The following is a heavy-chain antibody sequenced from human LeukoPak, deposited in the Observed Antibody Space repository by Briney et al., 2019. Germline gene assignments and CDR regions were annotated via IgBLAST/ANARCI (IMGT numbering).Heavy chain of an antibody. CDR1: GFTFSSYE. Sequence: GGSLRLSCSASGFTFSSYEMNCVRQAPGKGLELVSYISISSSTIYYADSVKGRFTISRDNAKNSLYLQMNSPRAEDTAVYYCARAPRSYYMDVWGKGTTVTVSS. CDR2: ISISSSTI. J-gene: IGHJ6*03. V-gene: IGHV3-48*03. CDR3: ARAPRSYYMDV.